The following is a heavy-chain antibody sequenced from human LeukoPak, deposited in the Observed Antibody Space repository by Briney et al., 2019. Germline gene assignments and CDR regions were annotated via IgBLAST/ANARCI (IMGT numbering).Heavy chain of an antibody. CDR3: ARTFWGAARPYYYYYMDV. V-gene: IGHV1-18*01. CDR1: GYTFTMNG. J-gene: IGHJ6*03. CDR2: ISSYNGKT. Sequence: GASVKVSCKASGYTFTMNGISWVRQAPGQGLEWMRWISSYNGKTNYAQKFQGRVTITADESTSTAYMELSSLRSEDTAVYYCARTFWGAARPYYYYYMDVWGKGTTVTVSS. D-gene: IGHD6-6*01.